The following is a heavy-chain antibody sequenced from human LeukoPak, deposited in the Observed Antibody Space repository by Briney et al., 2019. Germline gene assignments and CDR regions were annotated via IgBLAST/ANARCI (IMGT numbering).Heavy chain of an antibody. J-gene: IGHJ4*02. CDR1: GFTFXDYX. V-gene: IGHV3-11*06. D-gene: IGHD4-17*01. Sequence: SGFTFXDYXMSXIRQAPGKGLEWVSHISSSSSYTNYADSVKGRFTISRDNAKNSLYLQMNSLRAEDTAVYYCARVSYGDYLGYWGQGTLVTVSS. CDR3: ARVSYGDYLGY. CDR2: ISSSSSYT.